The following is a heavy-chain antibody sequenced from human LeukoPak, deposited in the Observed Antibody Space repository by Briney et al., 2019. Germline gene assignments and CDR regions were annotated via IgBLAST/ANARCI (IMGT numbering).Heavy chain of an antibody. CDR1: GGSISSYY. J-gene: IGHJ4*02. Sequence: SETLSLTCTVSGGSISSYYWSWIRQPPGKGLEWIGYIYYSGSTNYNPSLKSRVTISVDTSKNQFSLKLSSVTAADTAVYYCAGNYYDSSGYYGLYYFDYWGQGTLVTVSS. CDR2: IYYSGST. V-gene: IGHV4-59*01. CDR3: AGNYYDSSGYYGLYYFDY. D-gene: IGHD3-22*01.